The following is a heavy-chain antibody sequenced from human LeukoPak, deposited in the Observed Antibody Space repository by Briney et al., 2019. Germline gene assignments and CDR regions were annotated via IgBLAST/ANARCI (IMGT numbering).Heavy chain of an antibody. Sequence: GGSLRLSCAASGFTFSSYAMHWVRQAPGKGLEWVAVISYDGSNKYYADSVKGRFTISRDNSKNTLYLQMNSLRAEDTAVYYCAREYSGYGKLDYWGQGTLVTVSS. V-gene: IGHV3-30*01. D-gene: IGHD5-12*01. CDR3: AREYSGYGKLDY. CDR1: GFTFSSYA. CDR2: ISYDGSNK. J-gene: IGHJ4*02.